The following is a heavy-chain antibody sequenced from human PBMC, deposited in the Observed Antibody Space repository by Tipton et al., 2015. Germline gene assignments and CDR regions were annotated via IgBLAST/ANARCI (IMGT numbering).Heavy chain of an antibody. J-gene: IGHJ4*02. CDR2: ISSNGYNT. CDR3: VKDGYYYDSSGYSPLDY. V-gene: IGHV3-64D*08. D-gene: IGHD3-22*01. CDR1: GFTFSRCA. Sequence: SLRLSCAASGFTFSRCAMNWVRQAPGKGLEYVSAISSNGYNTYYADSVKGRFTISRDNSKSTLYLQMSSLRAEDTGVYYCVKDGYYYDSSGYSPLDYWGQGTLVSVSS.